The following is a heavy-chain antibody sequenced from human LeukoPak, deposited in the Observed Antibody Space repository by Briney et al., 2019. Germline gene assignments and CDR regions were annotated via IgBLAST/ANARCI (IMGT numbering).Heavy chain of an antibody. CDR3: ARVPRRYVIDY. CDR2: ISSSGSTI. J-gene: IGHJ4*02. CDR1: GFIFSSSA. Sequence: PGGSLRLSCAGSGFIFSSSAMAWVRQAPGKGLEWVSYISSSGSTIYYADSVKGRFTISRDNAKNSLYLQMNSLRAEDTAVYYCARVPRRYVIDYWGQGTLVTVSS. D-gene: IGHD1-1*01. V-gene: IGHV3-48*03.